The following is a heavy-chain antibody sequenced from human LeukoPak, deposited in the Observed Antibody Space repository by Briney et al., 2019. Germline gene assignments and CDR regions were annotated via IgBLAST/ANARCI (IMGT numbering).Heavy chain of an antibody. V-gene: IGHV3-23*01. J-gene: IGHJ4*02. CDR3: AKRGGYSSGSPFDY. CDR2: ISGSGGST. CDR1: GFTFSSYA. Sequence: GGSLRLSCAASGFTFSSYAMSWVRQAPGKGLEWVSAISGSGGSTYYADSVKGRFTIPRDNSKNTLYLQMNSLRAEDTAVYYCAKRGGYSSGSPFDYWGQGTLVTVSS. D-gene: IGHD6-19*01.